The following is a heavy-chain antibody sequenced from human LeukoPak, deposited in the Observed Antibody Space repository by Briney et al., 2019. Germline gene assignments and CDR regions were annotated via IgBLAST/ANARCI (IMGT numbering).Heavy chain of an antibody. CDR2: ISSSSSSTI. V-gene: IGHV3-48*01. Sequence: GGSLRLSCAASGFTFSSYSTNWVRQAPGRGLEWVSYISSSSSSTIYYADSVKGRFTISRDNAKNSLYLQMNSLRAEDTAVYYCARDGLELRGAFDIWGQGTMVTVSS. CDR1: GFTFSSYS. CDR3: ARDGLELRGAFDI. D-gene: IGHD1-7*01. J-gene: IGHJ3*02.